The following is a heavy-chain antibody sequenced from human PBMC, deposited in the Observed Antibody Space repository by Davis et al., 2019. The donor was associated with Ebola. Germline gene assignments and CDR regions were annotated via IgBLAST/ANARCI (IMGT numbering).Heavy chain of an antibody. V-gene: IGHV4-34*01. CDR3: ARVRGAAAGTFFWSRAFDI. J-gene: IGHJ3*02. CDR2: INHSGST. Sequence: PSETLSLTCAVYGGSFSGYYWSWIRQPPGKGLEWIGEINHSGSTNYNPSLKSRVTISVDTSKNQFSLKLSSVTAADTAVYYCARVRGAAAGTFFWSRAFDIWGQGTMVTVSS. D-gene: IGHD6-13*01. CDR1: GGSFSGYY.